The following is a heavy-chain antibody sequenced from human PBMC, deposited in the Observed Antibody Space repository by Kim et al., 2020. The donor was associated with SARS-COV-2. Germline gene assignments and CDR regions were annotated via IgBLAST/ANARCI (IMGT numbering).Heavy chain of an antibody. J-gene: IGHJ4*02. V-gene: IGHV3-74*01. D-gene: IGHD3-3*01. CDR3: ARDLDFDS. CDR1: GFTFSTYW. CDR2: ISRDGSNT. Sequence: GGSLRLSCAASGFTFSTYWMHWVRQAPGKGLVWVSRISRDGSNTNYADSVRGRFTISRDNAKNTLYLQMNSLRAEDTAVYYCARDLDFDSWGRGTLVTVS.